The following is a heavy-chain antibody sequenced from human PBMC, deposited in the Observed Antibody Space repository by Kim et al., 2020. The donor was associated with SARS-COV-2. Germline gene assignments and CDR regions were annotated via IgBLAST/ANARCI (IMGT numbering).Heavy chain of an antibody. CDR2: INHSGST. CDR3: ARTRIAAAGGYFDY. J-gene: IGHJ4*01. V-gene: IGHV4-34*01. D-gene: IGHD6-13*01. CDR1: GGSFSGYY. Sequence: SETLSLTCAVYGGSFSGYYWSWIRQPPGKGLEWIGEINHSGSTNYNPSLKSRVTISVDTSNNQFSLKLSSVTAPDTAVYDCARTRIAAAGGYFDYWGHGT.